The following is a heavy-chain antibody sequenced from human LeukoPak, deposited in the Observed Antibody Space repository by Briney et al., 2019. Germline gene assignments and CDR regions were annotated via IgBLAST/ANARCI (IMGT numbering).Heavy chain of an antibody. V-gene: IGHV4-39*01. J-gene: IGHJ4*02. CDR2: VYYSGNT. D-gene: IGHD3-22*01. CDR3: ARLTMIVVGRLDY. CDR1: GGSISSSSYY. Sequence: SETLSLTCTVSGGSISSSSYYWGWIRQPPGKGLEWTGNVYYSGNTYYNPSLKSRVTISVDTSKNQFSLKLSSVTAADTAVYYCARLTMIVVGRLDYWGQGTLVTVSS.